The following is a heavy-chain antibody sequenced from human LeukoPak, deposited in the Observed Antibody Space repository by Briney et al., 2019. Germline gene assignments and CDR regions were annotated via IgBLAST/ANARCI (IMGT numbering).Heavy chain of an antibody. CDR2: ISGSGDST. CDR3: ARGRYCSSSTCYLDY. V-gene: IGHV3-23*01. Sequence: GESLRLSCAASGFTFSNYAMSWVRQAPGKGLEWVSGISGSGDSTYYADSVKGRFTISRDNSKNALYLQMNTLRAEDTAVYYCARGRYCSSSTCYLDYWGQGTLVTVSS. D-gene: IGHD2-2*01. CDR1: GFTFSNYA. J-gene: IGHJ4*02.